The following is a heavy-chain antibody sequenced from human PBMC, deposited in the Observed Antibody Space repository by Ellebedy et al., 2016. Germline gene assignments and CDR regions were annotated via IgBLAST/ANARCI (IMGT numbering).Heavy chain of an antibody. J-gene: IGHJ4*02. Sequence: GGSLRPSCVASAFTFGSHYMSRVSQAPGKGLECVAKVHPHGGQKNYVDSVKGRFTISRDNAKNALYREINSLRVEDTAVYYCAKEESWRLDYWGQGTLVTVSS. V-gene: IGHV3-7*01. CDR2: VHPHGGQK. CDR3: AKEESWRLDY. D-gene: IGHD3-10*01. CDR1: AFTFGSHY.